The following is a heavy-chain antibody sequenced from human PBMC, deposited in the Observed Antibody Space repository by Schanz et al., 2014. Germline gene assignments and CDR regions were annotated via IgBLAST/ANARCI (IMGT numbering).Heavy chain of an antibody. V-gene: IGHV3-30*02. CDR2: IHYDGTYK. CDR1: GFFFRTNG. J-gene: IGHJ4*02. Sequence: QVHLVESGGGGVQPGGSLRLSCAALGFFFRTNGMHWFGRAPGKGLEWVAFIHYDGTYKYYADSVKGRFTISRDNSENTLYLQMISLRAEDTAVYYCARAPPGIAVAGIDYWGQGTLVTVSS. D-gene: IGHD6-19*01. CDR3: ARAPPGIAVAGIDY.